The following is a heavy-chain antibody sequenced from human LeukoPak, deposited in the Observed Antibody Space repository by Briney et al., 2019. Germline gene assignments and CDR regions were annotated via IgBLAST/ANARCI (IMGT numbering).Heavy chain of an antibody. V-gene: IGHV1-2*02. J-gene: IGHJ4*02. CDR3: AREGYYDSSGYRFDY. CDR2: INPNSGGT. CDR1: GYTFTGYY. D-gene: IGHD3-22*01. Sequence: ASVKVSCKASGYTFTGYYMHWVRQAPGQGLEWMGWINPNSGGTNYAQKFQGRVTTTRDTSISTAYMELSRLRSDDTAVYYCAREGYYDSSGYRFDYWGQGTLVTVSS.